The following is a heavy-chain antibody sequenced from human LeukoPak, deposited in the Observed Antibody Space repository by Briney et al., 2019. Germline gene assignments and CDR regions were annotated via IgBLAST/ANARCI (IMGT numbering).Heavy chain of an antibody. V-gene: IGHV4-34*01. CDR1: GGSFSGYY. CDR3: ARPGVRGVITWFDP. J-gene: IGHJ5*02. D-gene: IGHD3-10*01. CDR2: INHSGST. Sequence: PSETLSLTCAVYGGSFSGYYWSWIRQPPGKGLEWIGEINHSGSTNYNPSLKSRVTISVDTSKNQFSLKLSSVTAADAAVYYCARPGVRGVITWFDPWGQGTLVTVSS.